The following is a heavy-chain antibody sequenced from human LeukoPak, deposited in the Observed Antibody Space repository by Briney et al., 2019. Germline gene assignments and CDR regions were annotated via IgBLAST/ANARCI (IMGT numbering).Heavy chain of an antibody. CDR2: IYSGGST. V-gene: IGHV3-53*05. CDR3: AKAAAGPWSWFDP. CDR1: GFTVSSNY. J-gene: IGHJ5*02. Sequence: GGSLRLSCAASGFTVSSNYMSWVRQAPGKGLEWVSIIYSGGSTYYADSVQGRFTISRDNSKNTLYLQMNSLRAEDTAVYYCAKAAAGPWSWFDPWGQGTLVTVSS. D-gene: IGHD6-13*01.